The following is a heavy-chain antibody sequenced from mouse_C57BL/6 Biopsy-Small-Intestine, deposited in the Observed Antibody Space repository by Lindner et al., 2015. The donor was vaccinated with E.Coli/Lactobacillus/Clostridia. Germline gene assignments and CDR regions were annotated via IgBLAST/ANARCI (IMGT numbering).Heavy chain of an antibody. CDR1: GYSFTGYF. CDR2: INPYNGDT. J-gene: IGHJ4*01. V-gene: IGHV1-20*01. CDR3: ARTRPGYYAMDY. Sequence: VQLQESGPELVKPGDSVKISCKASGYSFTGYFMNWVMQSHGKSLEWIGRINPYNGDTFYNQKFKGKATLTVDKSSSTAHMELRSLTSEDSAVYYCARTRPGYYAMDYWGQGTSVTVSS.